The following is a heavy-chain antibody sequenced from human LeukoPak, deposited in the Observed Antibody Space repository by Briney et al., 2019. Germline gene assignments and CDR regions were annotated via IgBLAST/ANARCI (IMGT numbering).Heavy chain of an antibody. D-gene: IGHD6-13*01. Sequence: TGGSLRLSCAASGFTFSSYAMSWVRQAPGKGLEWVSAISGSGGSTYYADSVKGRFTISRDNSKNTLYLQMSSLRAEDTAVYYCAKARQLVPYNWFDPWGQGTLVTVSS. V-gene: IGHV3-23*01. J-gene: IGHJ5*02. CDR2: ISGSGGST. CDR1: GFTFSSYA. CDR3: AKARQLVPYNWFDP.